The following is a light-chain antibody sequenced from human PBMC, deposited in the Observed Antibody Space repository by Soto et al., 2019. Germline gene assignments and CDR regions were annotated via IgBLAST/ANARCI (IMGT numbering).Light chain of an antibody. Sequence: QSALTQPPSASGSPGQSVTTSCTGTSSDVGGYNYVSWYQHHPGKAPKLMIYEVSKRPSGVPDRFSGSKSGNTASLTVSGLQAEDEADYYCSSYAGSNNFVVFGGGTQLTVL. CDR3: SSYAGSNNFVV. J-gene: IGLJ2*01. V-gene: IGLV2-8*01. CDR1: SSDVGGYNY. CDR2: EVS.